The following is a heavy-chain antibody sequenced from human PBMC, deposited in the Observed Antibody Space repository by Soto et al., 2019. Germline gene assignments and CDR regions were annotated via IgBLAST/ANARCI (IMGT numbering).Heavy chain of an antibody. Sequence: ASVKVSCKASGYTFTSYGISWVRQAPGQGLEWMGWISAYNGNTNYAQKLQGRVTMTTDTSTSTAYMELRSLRSDDTAVYYCARDWSPAGTFRFAPWGQGTLVTVSS. V-gene: IGHV1-18*01. CDR3: ARDWSPAGTFRFAP. CDR1: GYTFTSYG. CDR2: ISAYNGNT. J-gene: IGHJ5*02. D-gene: IGHD6-13*01.